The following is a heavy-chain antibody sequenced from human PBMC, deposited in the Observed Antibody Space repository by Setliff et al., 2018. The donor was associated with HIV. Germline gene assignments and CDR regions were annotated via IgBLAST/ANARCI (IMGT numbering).Heavy chain of an antibody. V-gene: IGHV3-7*03. Sequence: GGSLRLSCAASGFTFSSYWMSWVRQAPGKGLEWVANIKQDGSRIFYSDVVKGRLTISRDNSKNTLYLQMNSLTAEDTAVYYCAKVDNGHCTSASCRDFDYWGQGTLVTVSS. J-gene: IGHJ4*02. D-gene: IGHD2-2*03. CDR1: GFTFSSYW. CDR3: AKVDNGHCTSASCRDFDY. CDR2: IKQDGSRI.